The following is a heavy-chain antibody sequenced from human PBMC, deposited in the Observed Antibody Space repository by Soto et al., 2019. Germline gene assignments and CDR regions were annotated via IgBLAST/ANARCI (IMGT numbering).Heavy chain of an antibody. V-gene: IGHV3-23*01. D-gene: IGHD3-22*01. CDR1: GFTFSSYA. J-gene: IGHJ5*02. CDR2: ISGSGGST. CDR3: AKDASYDSSGPASDNWFDP. Sequence: PGGSLRLSCAASGFTFSSYAMSWVRQAPGKGLEWVSAISGSGGSTYYADSVKGRFTISRDNSKNTLYLQMNSLRAEDTAVYYCAKDASYDSSGPASDNWFDPWGQGTLVTVSS.